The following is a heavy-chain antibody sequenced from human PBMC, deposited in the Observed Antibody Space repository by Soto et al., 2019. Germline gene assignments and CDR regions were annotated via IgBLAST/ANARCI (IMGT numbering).Heavy chain of an antibody. J-gene: IGHJ4*01. Sequence: QVQLVQSVAEVKKPGASVTVSCKASGYTFTSYAITWVRQAPGQGLEWMGWISAYNGNTNYGQKPQGRVTMTTDTSTSTAYMKLRSLRSDDTAVYYCARDVTPPDYWGHGTLVTVSS. CDR1: GYTFTSYA. CDR2: ISAYNGNT. V-gene: IGHV1-18*01. CDR3: ARDVTPPDY.